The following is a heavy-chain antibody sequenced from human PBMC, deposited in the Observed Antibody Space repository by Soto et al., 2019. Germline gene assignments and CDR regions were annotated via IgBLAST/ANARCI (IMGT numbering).Heavy chain of an antibody. J-gene: IGHJ6*03. Sequence: PSETLSLTCTVSGGSISTYYWSWIRQPPGKGLEWIGYIYFGGSTNYNPSLKSRVTISVDTSNNQLSLKLTSVTAADTAMYYCARSPGYCSGTTCYHKPYYYYHYMDVWGKGTPVTVSS. CDR2: IYFGGST. CDR3: ARSPGYCSGTTCYHKPYYYYHYMDV. V-gene: IGHV4-59*08. D-gene: IGHD2-2*01. CDR1: GGSISTYY.